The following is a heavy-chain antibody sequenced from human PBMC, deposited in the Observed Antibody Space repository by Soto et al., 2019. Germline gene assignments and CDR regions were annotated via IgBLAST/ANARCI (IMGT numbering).Heavy chain of an antibody. CDR2: IYYSGST. J-gene: IGHJ4*02. V-gene: IGHV4-59*01. CDR3: ARGMGGGVWRYYFDY. CDR1: GGSISSYY. D-gene: IGHD2-21*02. Sequence: SETLSLTCTVSGGSISSYYWSWIRQSPGKGLEWIGDIYYSGSTSYNPSLKSRGTISVDTSKKQLSLRLRSVTAADTAVYYCARGMGGGVWRYYFDYWGQGALVTVSS.